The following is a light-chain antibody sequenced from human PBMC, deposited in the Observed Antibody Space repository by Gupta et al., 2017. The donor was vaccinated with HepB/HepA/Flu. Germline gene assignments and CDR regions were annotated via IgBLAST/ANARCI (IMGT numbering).Light chain of an antibody. CDR3: QQYDRYSWT. V-gene: IGKV1-5*03. CDR1: HTIFNW. CDR2: KAS. J-gene: IGKJ1*01. Sequence: DIQMTPSPSTLSASIGDRVTITCRASHTIFNWLAWYQQKPGKAPKLLIYKASNRESGIPARFSGSGSGTEFTLTISSLQPDDFATYYCQQYDRYSWTFGQGTKVEIK.